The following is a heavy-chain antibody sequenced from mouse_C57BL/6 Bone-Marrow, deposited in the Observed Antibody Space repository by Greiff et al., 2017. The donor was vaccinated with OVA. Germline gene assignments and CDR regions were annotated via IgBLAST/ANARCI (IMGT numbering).Heavy chain of an antibody. CDR1: GFTFSSYA. V-gene: IGHV5-4*03. D-gene: IGHD1-1*02. CDR2: ISDAGSYT. CDR3: ARRYGAY. Sequence: EVKVLESGGGLVKPGGSLKLSCAASGFTFSSYAMSWVRQTPEKRLEWIATISDAGSYTYYPDNVKGRFTISRDNAKNNRYLQMSHLKSEDTAMYYCARRYGAYWGQGTLVTVSA. J-gene: IGHJ3*01.